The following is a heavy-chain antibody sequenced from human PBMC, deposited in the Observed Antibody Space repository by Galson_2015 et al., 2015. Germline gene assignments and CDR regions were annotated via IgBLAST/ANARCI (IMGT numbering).Heavy chain of an antibody. D-gene: IGHD4/OR15-4a*01. CDR3: AKAPYGGNRGGAFEI. V-gene: IGHV3-23*01. Sequence: LSFSSSFFPFLLSSLLFFFPSPGKGLEWVSSLNDRGDNTFYADSVKGRFTISRDNSKNTLYLQLSSLRAEDTAVYYCAKAPYGGNRGGAFEIWGQGTMVTVSS. J-gene: IGHJ3*02. CDR1: FFPFLLSS. CDR2: LNDRGDNT.